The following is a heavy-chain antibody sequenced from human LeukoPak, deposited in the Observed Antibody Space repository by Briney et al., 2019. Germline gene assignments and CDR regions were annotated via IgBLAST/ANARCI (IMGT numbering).Heavy chain of an antibody. CDR2: IRYDGSNK. J-gene: IGHJ4*02. V-gene: IGHV3-30*02. Sequence: PGGSLRLSCAASGFTFSSYGMHWVRQAPGKGLEWVAFIRYDGSNKYYVDSVKGRFTISRDNSKNTLYLQMNSLRAEDTAVYYCAKDGGYHLDYWGQGTLVTVSS. CDR3: AKDGGYHLDY. D-gene: IGHD2-15*01. CDR1: GFTFSSYG.